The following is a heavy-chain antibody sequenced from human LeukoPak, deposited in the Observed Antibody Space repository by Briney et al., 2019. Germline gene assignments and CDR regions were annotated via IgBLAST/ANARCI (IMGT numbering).Heavy chain of an antibody. D-gene: IGHD2-2*01. Sequence: PGGSLRLSCAASGFTFSSYSMNWVRQAPGKGLEWVSSISSSSSYIYYADSVKGRFTISRDNAKNSLYLQMNSLRAEDTAVYYCARAVVPAAMWGINGVFDHWGQGTLVTVSS. J-gene: IGHJ4*02. CDR3: ARAVVPAAMWGINGVFDH. CDR1: GFTFSSYS. CDR2: ISSSSSYI. V-gene: IGHV3-21*01.